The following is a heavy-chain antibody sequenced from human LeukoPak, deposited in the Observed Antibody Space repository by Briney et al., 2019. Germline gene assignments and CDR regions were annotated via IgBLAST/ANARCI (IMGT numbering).Heavy chain of an antibody. D-gene: IGHD3-22*01. Sequence: ASVKVSCKASGYTFTGYYMHWVRQAPGQGLEWMGWINTNSGGTNYAQKFQGRVTMTRDTSISTAYMELSRLRSDDTAVYHCARTITMIVVASFDYWGQGTLVTVSS. J-gene: IGHJ4*02. CDR1: GYTFTGYY. CDR2: INTNSGGT. V-gene: IGHV1-2*02. CDR3: ARTITMIVVASFDY.